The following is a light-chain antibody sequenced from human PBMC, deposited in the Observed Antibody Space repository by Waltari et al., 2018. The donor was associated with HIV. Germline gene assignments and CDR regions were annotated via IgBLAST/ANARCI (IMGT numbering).Light chain of an antibody. CDR3: QAWDSSTAV. CDR1: KLGEKY. CDR2: QDS. V-gene: IGLV3-1*01. Sequence: SYELTQPPSVSVSPGQTASITCSADKLGEKYACWYQQKPGQSPVLVSYQDSKRPSGIPERFSGSNSGNTATLTISGTQAMDEADYYCQAWDSSTAVFGGGTKLTVL. J-gene: IGLJ2*01.